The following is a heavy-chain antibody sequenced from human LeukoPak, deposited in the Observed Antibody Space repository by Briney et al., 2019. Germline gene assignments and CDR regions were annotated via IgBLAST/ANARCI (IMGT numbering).Heavy chain of an antibody. CDR2: INPNSGGT. J-gene: IGHJ4*02. V-gene: IGHV1-2*02. CDR3: ARVWGGSYYYFDY. CDR1: GYTFIGYY. D-gene: IGHD1-26*01. Sequence: GASVKVSCKASGYTFIGYYMHWVRQAPGQGLEWMGWINPNSGGTNYAQKFQGRVTMTRDTSISTAYMELSRLRSDDTAVYYCARVWGGSYYYFDYWGQGTLVTVSS.